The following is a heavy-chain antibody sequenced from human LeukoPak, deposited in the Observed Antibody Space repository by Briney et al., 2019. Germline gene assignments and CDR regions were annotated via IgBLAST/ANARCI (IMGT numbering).Heavy chain of an antibody. Sequence: TGGSLRLSCAASGFTFSSYAMSWVRQAPGKGLEWVSAISGSGGSTYYADSVKGRLTISRDNAKNTLYLQMNSLRAEDTAVYYCTREILAAGKTLTYWGQGSLITVSS. D-gene: IGHD6-13*01. CDR3: TREILAAGKTLTY. CDR1: GFTFSSYA. CDR2: ISGSGGST. J-gene: IGHJ4*02. V-gene: IGHV3-23*01.